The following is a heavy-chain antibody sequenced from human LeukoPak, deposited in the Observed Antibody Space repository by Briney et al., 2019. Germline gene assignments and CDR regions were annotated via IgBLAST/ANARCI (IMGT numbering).Heavy chain of an antibody. CDR3: ARGGHCSGGSCYMSRSYFQH. J-gene: IGHJ1*01. CDR1: GGAFSGYY. D-gene: IGHD2-15*01. Sequence: SETLSLTCAVYGGAFSGYYWSWIRQPPGQGLEWIGEINHSGSTNYNPSLKSRVTISVDTSKNQFSLKLSSVTAADTAVYYCARGGHCSGGSCYMSRSYFQHWGQGTLVTVSS. CDR2: INHSGST. V-gene: IGHV4-34*01.